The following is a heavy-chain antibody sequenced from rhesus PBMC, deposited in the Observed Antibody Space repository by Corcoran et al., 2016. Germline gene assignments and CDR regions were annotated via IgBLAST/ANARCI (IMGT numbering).Heavy chain of an antibody. D-gene: IGHD6-37*01. CDR3: ARDAGAANRFDV. CDR2: INGHRRNP. V-gene: IGHV4-80*01. J-gene: IGHJ5-1*01. CDR1: GASIRSYW. Sequence: QVQLQESGPGLVKPSENLSLTCAVSGASIRSYWWSWIRQPPGKGLEWIGGINGHRRNPYYHPTLTRRVTISKDASKNQFSLRLSSVTAADSAVYYCARDAGAANRFDVWGPGVLVTVSS.